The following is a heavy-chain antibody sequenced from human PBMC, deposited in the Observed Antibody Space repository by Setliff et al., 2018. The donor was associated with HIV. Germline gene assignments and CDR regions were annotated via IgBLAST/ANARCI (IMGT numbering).Heavy chain of an antibody. CDR3: ARLEYYYYMDV. CDR2: IYYSGST. CDR1: GGSISSGGYY. J-gene: IGHJ6*03. V-gene: IGHV4-31*03. Sequence: SETLSLACTVSGGSISSGGYYWSWIRQHPGKGLEWIGYIYYSGSTYYNPSLKSRITISEDTSSNQFSLKLSSVTAADTAVYYCARLEYYYYMDVWGNGTTVTVSS.